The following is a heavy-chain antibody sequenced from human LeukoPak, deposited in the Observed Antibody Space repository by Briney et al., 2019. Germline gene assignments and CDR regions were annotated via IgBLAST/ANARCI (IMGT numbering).Heavy chain of an antibody. Sequence: GGSLRLSCAASGFTFSSYWMSWVRQAPGKGLEWVANIKQDGSEKYYVDSVKGRFTISRDNAKNSLYLQMNSLRAEDTAVYYCARDFPPDYSDYFDYWGQGTLVSVSS. CDR2: IKQDGSEK. V-gene: IGHV3-7*03. CDR1: GFTFSSYW. D-gene: IGHD4-11*01. CDR3: ARDFPPDYSDYFDY. J-gene: IGHJ4*02.